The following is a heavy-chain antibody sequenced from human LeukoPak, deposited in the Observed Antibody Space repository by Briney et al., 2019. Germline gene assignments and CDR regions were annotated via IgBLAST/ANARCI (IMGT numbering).Heavy chain of an antibody. CDR1: GFTFSSYA. CDR2: ISGSGGST. V-gene: IGHV3-23*01. CDR3: AKDSCSGGSCYSSDY. J-gene: IGHJ4*02. Sequence: GGSLRLSCAASGFTFSSYAMSWVRQAPGKGLERVSAISGSGGSTYYADSVKGRFTISRDNSKNTLYLQMNSLRAEDTAVYYCAKDSCSGGSCYSSDYWGQGTLVTVSS. D-gene: IGHD2-15*01.